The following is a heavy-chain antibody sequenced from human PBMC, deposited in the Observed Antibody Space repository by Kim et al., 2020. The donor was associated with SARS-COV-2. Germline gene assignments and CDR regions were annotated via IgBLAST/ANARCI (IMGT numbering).Heavy chain of an antibody. V-gene: IGHV4-39*01. J-gene: IGHJ4*02. CDR3: ASGVAVIYSSGSIDY. D-gene: IGHD6-19*01. Sequence: PSLKSRVTISVDTSKNQFSLKLSSVTAADTAVYYCASGVAVIYSSGSIDYWGQGTLVTVSS.